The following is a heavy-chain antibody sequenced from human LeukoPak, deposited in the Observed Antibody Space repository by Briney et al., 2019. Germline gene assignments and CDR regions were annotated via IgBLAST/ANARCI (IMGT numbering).Heavy chain of an antibody. J-gene: IGHJ6*02. D-gene: IGHD4-17*01. CDR1: GYTFTGYY. Sequence: ASVKVSCKASGYTFTGYYMHWVRQAPGQGLEWMGIINPSDGSTSYAQKFQGRVTMTRDTSTSTVYMELGSLRYEDTAVYYCARSGRLTVTTWDYYYGMDVWGQGTTVTVSS. CDR3: ARSGRLTVTTWDYYYGMDV. CDR2: INPSDGST. V-gene: IGHV1-46*01.